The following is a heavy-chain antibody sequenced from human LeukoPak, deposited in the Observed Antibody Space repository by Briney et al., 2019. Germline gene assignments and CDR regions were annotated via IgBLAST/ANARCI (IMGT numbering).Heavy chain of an antibody. J-gene: IGHJ4*02. Sequence: GGSLQISCQGSGYSFTSYWIGWVRQLPGKGLEWMGIIYPGDSDTRYSPSFQGQVTISADKSISTAYLQWSSLKASDTAMYYCARERSSQGYFDFWGRGTLVTVSS. CDR1: GYSFTSYW. CDR2: IYPGDSDT. D-gene: IGHD6-6*01. CDR3: ARERSSQGYFDF. V-gene: IGHV5-51*01.